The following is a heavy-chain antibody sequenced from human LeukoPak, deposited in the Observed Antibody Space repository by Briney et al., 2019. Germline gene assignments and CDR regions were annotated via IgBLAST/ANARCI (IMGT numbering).Heavy chain of an antibody. V-gene: IGHV3-64*01. D-gene: IGHD3-10*01. CDR1: GFTFGDYA. CDR3: ARGTHYYGSGSYYNEPLDY. CDR2: ISSDGGST. Sequence: GGSLRLSCTASGFTFGDYAMSWVRQAPGKGLEYVSAISSDGGSTYYANSVKGRFTISRDNSKNTLYLQMGSLRAEDMAVYYCARGTHYYGSGSYYNEPLDYWGQGTLVTVSS. J-gene: IGHJ4*02.